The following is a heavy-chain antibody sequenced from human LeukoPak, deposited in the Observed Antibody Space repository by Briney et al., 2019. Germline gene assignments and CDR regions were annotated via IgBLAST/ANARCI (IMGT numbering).Heavy chain of an antibody. CDR3: TRPMYSGSYQGRYDY. Sequence: GGSLRLSCTASGFTFGDYAMSWVRQAPGKGQERGGFIRSKAYGRTTEYAASVKGRFTISRDDSKSIAYLQMNSLKTEDTAVYYCTRPMYSGSYQGRYDYWGQGTLVTVSS. CDR1: GFTFGDYA. D-gene: IGHD1-26*01. J-gene: IGHJ4*02. CDR2: IRSKAYGRTT. V-gene: IGHV3-49*04.